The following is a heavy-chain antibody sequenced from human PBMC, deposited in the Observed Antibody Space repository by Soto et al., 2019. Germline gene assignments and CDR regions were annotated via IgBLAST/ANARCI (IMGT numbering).Heavy chain of an antibody. J-gene: IGHJ4*02. CDR3: ARDRGYSRSCAYFDY. D-gene: IGHD6-13*01. Sequence: QVQLVDSGGGVVQPGRSLRLSCAASGFTFSSYAMHWVRQAPGKGLEWVAVISYDGSNKYYADSVKGRITISRDNSKNTLSLQMKSRRAEDTAVYYCARDRGYSRSCAYFDYWGQGTLDTVSS. CDR2: ISYDGSNK. V-gene: IGHV3-30-3*01. CDR1: GFTFSSYA.